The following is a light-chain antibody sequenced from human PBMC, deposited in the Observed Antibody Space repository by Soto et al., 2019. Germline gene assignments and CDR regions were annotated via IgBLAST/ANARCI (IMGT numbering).Light chain of an antibody. V-gene: IGKV3-11*01. CDR2: EAS. CDR1: QSVSSY. CDR3: QQRSNWPT. Sequence: EIVLTQSPAALSLSPGERATLSCRASQSVSSYLAWYQQKPGQAPRLLIYEASSRATGIPARFSGSGSGTDFTLTISSLEPEDFAVYYCQQRSNWPTFGQGTRLEIK. J-gene: IGKJ5*01.